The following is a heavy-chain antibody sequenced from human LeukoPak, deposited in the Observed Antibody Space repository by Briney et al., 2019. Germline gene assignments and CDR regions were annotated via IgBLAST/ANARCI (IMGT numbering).Heavy chain of an antibody. CDR1: GGSISSSGYY. CDR3: ARHADSSGYYSRVRDY. J-gene: IGHJ4*02. V-gene: IGHV4-39*01. Sequence: SETLSLTCTVSGGSISSSGYYWSWIRQPPGKGLEWIGEINHSGSTNYNPSLKSRVTISVDTSKNQFSLKLSSVTAADTAVYYCARHADSSGYYSRVRDYWGQGTLVTVSS. CDR2: INHSGST. D-gene: IGHD3-22*01.